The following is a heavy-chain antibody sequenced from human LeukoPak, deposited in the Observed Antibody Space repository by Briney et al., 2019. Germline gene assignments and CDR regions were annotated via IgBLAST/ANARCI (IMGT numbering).Heavy chain of an antibody. CDR3: TSADPVNRS. CDR1: GFAFSNAW. Sequence: AGSLRLSCAASGFAFSNAWMSGVRQAPGKGLEWVGRIKSKTTGETTDYAAPLKGRFTISRDYSKNTLFLQVNTLKTEDTAMYYCTSADPVNRSWGQGTLVTVSS. CDR2: IKSKTTGETT. J-gene: IGHJ4*02. V-gene: IGHV3-15*01.